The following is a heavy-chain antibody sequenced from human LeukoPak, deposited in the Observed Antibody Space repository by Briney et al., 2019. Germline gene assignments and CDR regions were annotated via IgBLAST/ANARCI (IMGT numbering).Heavy chain of an antibody. Sequence: ASVTVSCKASGYTFTSYGITWVRQAPGQGLEWMGWISTYNGNTNYAQKLQGRVTMTTDTSTSTAYMELRSLRSDDSAVYYCARTWFGDYFDYWGQGTLVTVSS. CDR2: ISTYNGNT. J-gene: IGHJ4*02. V-gene: IGHV1-18*01. CDR3: ARTWFGDYFDY. CDR1: GYTFTSYG. D-gene: IGHD3-10*01.